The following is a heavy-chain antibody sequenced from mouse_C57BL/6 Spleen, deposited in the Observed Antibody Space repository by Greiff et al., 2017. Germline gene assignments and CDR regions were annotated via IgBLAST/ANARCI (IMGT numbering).Heavy chain of an antibody. V-gene: IGHV1-7*01. D-gene: IGHD1-1*01. CDR1: GYTFTSYW. CDR3: ARSGVTTVVARAMDY. J-gene: IGHJ4*01. CDR2: INPSSGYT. Sequence: QVQLKESGAELAKPGASVKLSCKASGYTFTSYWLHWVKQRPGQGLEWIGYINPSSGYTKYNQKFKDKATLTADKSSSTASMQLSSLTYEDSAVYYCARSGVTTVVARAMDYWGQGTSVTVSS.